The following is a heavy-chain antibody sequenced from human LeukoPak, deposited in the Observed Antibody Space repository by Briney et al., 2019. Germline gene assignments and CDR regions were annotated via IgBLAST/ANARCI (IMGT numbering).Heavy chain of an antibody. D-gene: IGHD6-19*01. V-gene: IGHV3-33*01. CDR2: IWYDGSNK. CDR1: GSTFSSYG. CDR3: ARDRYSSGWADAFDI. J-gene: IGHJ3*02. Sequence: GRSLRLSCAASGSTFSSYGMHWVRQAPGKGLEWVAVIWYDGSNKYYADSVKGRFTISRDNSKNTLYLEMNSLRAEDTAVYYCARDRYSSGWADAFDIWGQGTMVTVSS.